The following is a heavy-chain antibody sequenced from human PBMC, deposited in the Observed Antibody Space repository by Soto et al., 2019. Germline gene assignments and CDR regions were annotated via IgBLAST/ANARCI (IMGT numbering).Heavy chain of an antibody. CDR1: GFTFSGYW. CDR3: PWGGGNFDQ. Sequence: EVQLVESGGGLVQPGGSLRLTCEASGFTFSGYWMSWVRQAPGKGLEWVANVKQDGSDKYYVDSVKGRFSISRDNAQNPLYLERTSLRDEGTAVYYWPWGGGNFDQWGQETLVTVSS. D-gene: IGHD3-16*01. V-gene: IGHV3-7*04. CDR2: VKQDGSDK. J-gene: IGHJ4*02.